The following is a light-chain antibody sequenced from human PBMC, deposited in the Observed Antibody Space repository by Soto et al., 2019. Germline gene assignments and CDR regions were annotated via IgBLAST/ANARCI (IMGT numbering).Light chain of an antibody. CDR2: AAS. CDR1: ESIARH. Sequence: DIQMTQSPSSLSASVGDRVTITCRASESIARHLNWYQQKPGKAPKLLIYAASSLQNEVPSRFRGGGSGTDFTLTISKMQPEDFATYYCQQTYSTLSITFGQGPRLEIK. CDR3: QQTYSTLSIT. V-gene: IGKV1-39*01. J-gene: IGKJ5*01.